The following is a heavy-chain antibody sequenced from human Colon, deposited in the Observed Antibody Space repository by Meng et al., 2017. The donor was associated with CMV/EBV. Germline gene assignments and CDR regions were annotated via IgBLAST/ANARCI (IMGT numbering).Heavy chain of an antibody. D-gene: IGHD3-10*01. CDR3: ARTFGHLAFDY. CDR2: SVSSGESYN. Sequence: GESLKISCAASGFTFSSYAMHWVRQAPGKGLEWVASSVSSGESYNYYADSVKGRFTVSRDNTKSSLYLQMNSLRAEDTAVYYCARTFGHLAFDYWGQGTLVTVSS. CDR1: GFTFSSYA. J-gene: IGHJ4*02. V-gene: IGHV3-21*01.